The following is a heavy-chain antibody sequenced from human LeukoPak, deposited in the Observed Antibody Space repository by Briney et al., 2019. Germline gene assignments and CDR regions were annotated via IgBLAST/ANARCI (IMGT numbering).Heavy chain of an antibody. CDR2: INPSGGST. D-gene: IGHD6-19*01. J-gene: IGHJ3*02. CDR1: GHTFTSDC. CDR3: ARGLGSSLWWALDM. V-gene: IGHV1-46*01. Sequence: ASVKVSCKASGHTFTSDCIHWVRQAPGQGLEWMGIINPSGGSTSYAQKFQGRVTMTRDTSTRTVYMELSSLRSEDTAVYYCARGLGSSLWWALDMWGQGTMVTVSS.